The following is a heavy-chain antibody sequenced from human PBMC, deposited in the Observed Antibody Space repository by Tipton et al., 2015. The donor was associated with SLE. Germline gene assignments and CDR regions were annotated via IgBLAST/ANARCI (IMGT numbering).Heavy chain of an antibody. V-gene: IGHV4-61*02. J-gene: IGHJ4*02. CDR3: ARDWDSGSTWDY. CDR2: IHTSGST. Sequence: TLSLTCTVSGGSISSGSYYWNWIRQPAGKGLEWIGRIHTSGSTNYKSSLQSRVTISLDTSKNQFSLELRSVTAADTAVYYCARDWDSGSTWDYWGQGTLVTVSS. D-gene: IGHD1-26*01. CDR1: GGSISSGSYY.